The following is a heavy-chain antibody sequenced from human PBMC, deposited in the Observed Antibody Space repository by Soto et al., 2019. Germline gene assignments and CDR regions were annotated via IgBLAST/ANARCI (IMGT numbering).Heavy chain of an antibody. CDR2: ISAYNGNT. D-gene: IGHD6-6*01. CDR1: GYTFTSYG. CDR3: ARVRGIAARQYYYGMDV. V-gene: IGHV1-18*01. J-gene: IGHJ6*02. Sequence: GASVKVSCKASGYTFTSYGISWVRQAPGQGLEWMGWISAYNGNTNYAQKLQGRVTMTTDTSTSTAYMELRSLRSDDTAVYYCARVRGIAARQYYYGMDVWGQGTTVTVSS.